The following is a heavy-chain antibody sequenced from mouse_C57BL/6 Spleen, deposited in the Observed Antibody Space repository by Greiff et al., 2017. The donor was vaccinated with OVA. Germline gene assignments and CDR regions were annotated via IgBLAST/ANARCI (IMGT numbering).Heavy chain of an antibody. D-gene: IGHD1-1*01. V-gene: IGHV5-6*01. CDR3: ARHITTVGYFDY. CDR1: GFTFSSYG. Sequence: EVQVVESGGDLVKPGGSLKLSCAASGFTFSSYGMSWVRQTPDKRLEWVATISSGGSYTYYPDSVKGRFTISRDNAKNTLYLQMSSLKSEDTAMYYCARHITTVGYFDYWGQGTTLTVSS. J-gene: IGHJ2*01. CDR2: ISSGGSYT.